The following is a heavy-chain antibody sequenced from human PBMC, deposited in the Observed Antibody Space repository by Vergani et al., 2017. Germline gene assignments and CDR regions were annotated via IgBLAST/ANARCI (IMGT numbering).Heavy chain of an antibody. Sequence: QVQLQESGPGLVKPSETLSLTCTVSGGPISSYYWSWIRQPPGKGLEWIGYIYYSGSTNYNPSLKSRVTISVDTSKNQVSLKLSSVTAADTAVYYCAKDHGDWYFDLWGRGTLVTVSS. CDR1: GGPISSYY. J-gene: IGHJ2*01. CDR2: IYYSGST. D-gene: IGHD4-17*01. V-gene: IGHV4-59*01. CDR3: AKDHGDWYFDL.